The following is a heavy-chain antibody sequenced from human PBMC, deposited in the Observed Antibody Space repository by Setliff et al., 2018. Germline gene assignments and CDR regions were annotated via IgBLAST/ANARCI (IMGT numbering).Heavy chain of an antibody. J-gene: IGHJ4*02. CDR1: GGSISSGNYY. Sequence: SETLSLTCTVSGGSISSGNYYWSWIRQPAGKAPEWNGNLFSKGSTNNNPSLKSRVTIALDTYKNQFSLKLSSVTAADTAVYYCARGYYYDSSGYSPDLFDYWGQGTLVTVSS. D-gene: IGHD3-22*01. V-gene: IGHV4-61*09. CDR3: ARGYYYDSSGYSPDLFDY. CDR2: LFSKGST.